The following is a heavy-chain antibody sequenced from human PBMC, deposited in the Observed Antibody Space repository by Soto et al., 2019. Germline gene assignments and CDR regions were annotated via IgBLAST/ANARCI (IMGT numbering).Heavy chain of an antibody. J-gene: IGHJ6*02. CDR2: SIPIFGTA. CDR1: GGTFNSYA. CDR3: ARVPIVLMVYAISYYYGMDV. D-gene: IGHD2-8*01. V-gene: IGHV1-69*12. Sequence: QVQLVQSGAEVKKPGSSVKVSCKASGGTFNSYAISWVRQAPGQGLEWMGGSIPIFGTANHAQKFQGRVTITADESTSTAYMELSSLRSEDTAMYYCARVPIVLMVYAISYYYGMDVWGQGTTVTVSS.